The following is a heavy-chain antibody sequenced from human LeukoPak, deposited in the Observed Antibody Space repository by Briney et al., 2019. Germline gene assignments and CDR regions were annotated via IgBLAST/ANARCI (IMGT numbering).Heavy chain of an antibody. CDR1: GYTFTTYG. Sequence: ASVKVSCKASGYTFTTYGINWVRQALGQGLEWMGWISENKGNTNHAQRFQGRVTMTTDTSTNTAYMELRSLRSDDTAVYYCARGIAVTREFDQWGQGTLVIVSS. CDR3: ARGIAVTREFDQ. V-gene: IGHV1-18*04. CDR2: ISENKGNT. J-gene: IGHJ4*02. D-gene: IGHD6-19*01.